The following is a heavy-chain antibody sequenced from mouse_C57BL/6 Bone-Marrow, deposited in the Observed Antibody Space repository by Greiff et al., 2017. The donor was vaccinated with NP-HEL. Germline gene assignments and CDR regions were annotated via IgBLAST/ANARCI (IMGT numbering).Heavy chain of an antibody. CDR2: IDPSDSET. J-gene: IGHJ2*01. V-gene: IGHV1-52*01. CDR3: ARTDYPYYCDY. D-gene: IGHD5-5*01. Sequence: QVQLQQPGAELVRPGSSVKLSCKASGYTFTSYWMHWVKQRPIQGLEWIGNIDPSDSETHYNQKFKDKATLTVDKSSSTAYMQLSSLTSEDSAVYYCARTDYPYYCDYWGKGTTLTVAS. CDR1: GYTFTSYW.